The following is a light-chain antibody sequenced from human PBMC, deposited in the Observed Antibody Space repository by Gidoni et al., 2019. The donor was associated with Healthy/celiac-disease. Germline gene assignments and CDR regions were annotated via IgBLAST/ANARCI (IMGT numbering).Light chain of an antibody. V-gene: IGKV3-15*01. J-gene: IGKJ2*01. Sequence: EIDLTSSPATLSVSPGERATLSCRASQSVSSNLVWYQQKPGQAPRLLIYGASTRATGIPARFSGSGSGTEFTLTISSLQSEDFAVYYCQQYNNWPLYTFGQGTKLEIK. CDR2: GAS. CDR1: QSVSSN. CDR3: QQYNNWPLYT.